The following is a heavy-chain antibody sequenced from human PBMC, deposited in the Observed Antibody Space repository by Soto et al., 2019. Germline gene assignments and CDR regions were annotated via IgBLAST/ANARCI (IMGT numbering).Heavy chain of an antibody. V-gene: IGHV4-59*01. CDR3: AKGRGWFDP. J-gene: IGHJ5*02. Sequence: QMQLQESGPGLMKSSETLSLTCTVSGGSMTYYYWSWIRQPPGKGLEWIGYISYTGSTNYNPSLESRVSMSVDTSKHPFSLNLNSVTAADTAIYYCAKGRGWFDPWGQGTLVSVSS. CDR2: ISYTGST. CDR1: GGSMTYYY.